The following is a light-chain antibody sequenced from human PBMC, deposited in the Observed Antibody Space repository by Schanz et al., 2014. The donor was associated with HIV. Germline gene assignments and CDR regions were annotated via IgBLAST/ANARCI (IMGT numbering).Light chain of an antibody. CDR3: ATWDDSLKVWV. Sequence: QSALTQPPSASGSPGESVTISCTGTSSDVGAYNFVSWYQQHPGRAPKLMIYEVNKRPSGVPDRFSGSKSGNTASLTVSGVQVEDEADYYCATWDDSLKVWVFGGGTKLTVL. CDR1: SSDVGAYNF. J-gene: IGLJ3*02. V-gene: IGLV2-8*01. CDR2: EVN.